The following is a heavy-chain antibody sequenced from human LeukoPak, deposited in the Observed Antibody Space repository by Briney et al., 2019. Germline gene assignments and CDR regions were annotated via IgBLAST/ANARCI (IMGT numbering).Heavy chain of an antibody. Sequence: GGSLRLSCAASGFTFSSYAMNWVRQAPGKGLEWVSSISSSSSYIYYADSVKGRFTISRDNAKNSLYLQMNSLRAEDTAVYYCARSGRYGPASDDYWGQGTLVTVS. CDR2: ISSSSSYI. D-gene: IGHD3-10*01. CDR1: GFTFSSYA. CDR3: ARSGRYGPASDDY. J-gene: IGHJ4*02. V-gene: IGHV3-21*01.